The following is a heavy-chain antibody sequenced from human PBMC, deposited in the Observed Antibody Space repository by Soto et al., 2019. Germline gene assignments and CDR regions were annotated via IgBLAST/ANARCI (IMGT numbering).Heavy chain of an antibody. J-gene: IGHJ5*02. CDR3: ARDRAGYYGSGSYPWFDP. Sequence: SETLSLTCTVSGGSISSDNYHWTWIRQSPGKGLEWIGYIYYSGSIFYNPSFKSRVTISVDTSKNQFSLKLSSVTAADTAVYYCARDRAGYYGSGSYPWFDPWGQGTLVTVSS. CDR1: GGSISSDNYH. V-gene: IGHV4-30-4*08. D-gene: IGHD3-10*01. CDR2: IYYSGSI.